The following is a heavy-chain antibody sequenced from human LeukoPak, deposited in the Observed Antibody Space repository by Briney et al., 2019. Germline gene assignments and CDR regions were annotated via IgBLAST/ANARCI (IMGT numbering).Heavy chain of an antibody. CDR1: GGSISSHY. V-gene: IGHV4-59*11. CDR2: IYYSGST. Sequence: PSETLSLTCTVSGGSISSHYWSWIRQPPGKGLEWIGYIYYSGSTNYNPSLKSRVTISVDTSKNKFSLKLSSVTAADTPVFYCAGGCCGWEAAPNYFDYWGQGTLVTVSS. J-gene: IGHJ4*02. CDR3: AGGCCGWEAAPNYFDY. D-gene: IGHD6-19*01.